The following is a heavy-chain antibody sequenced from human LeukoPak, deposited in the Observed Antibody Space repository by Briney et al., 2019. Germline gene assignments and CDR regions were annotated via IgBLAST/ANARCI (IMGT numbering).Heavy chain of an antibody. CDR2: ISSSSSYI. CDR1: GFTFSSYS. CDR3: ARDPSSGGWFDP. Sequence: GGSLRLSCAASGFTFSSYSMNWVRQAPGKGLEWDSSISSSSSYIYYADSVKGRFTISRDNAKNSLYLQMNSLRAEDTAVYYCARDPSSGGWFDPWGQGTLVTVSS. J-gene: IGHJ5*02. V-gene: IGHV3-21*01. D-gene: IGHD6-19*01.